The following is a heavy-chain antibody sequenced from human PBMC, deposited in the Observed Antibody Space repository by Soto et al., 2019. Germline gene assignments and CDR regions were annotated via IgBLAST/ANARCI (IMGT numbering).Heavy chain of an antibody. D-gene: IGHD3-16*01. CDR3: ARISLNIRGAFDI. V-gene: IGHV1-8*01. CDR1: GYTFTSYD. Sequence: ASVKVSCKASGYTFTSYDINWVRQATGQGLEWMGWMNPNSGNTGYAQKFQGRVTMTRNTSISTAYMELSSLRSEDTAVYYCARISLNIRGAFDIWGQGTMVIVSS. CDR2: MNPNSGNT. J-gene: IGHJ3*02.